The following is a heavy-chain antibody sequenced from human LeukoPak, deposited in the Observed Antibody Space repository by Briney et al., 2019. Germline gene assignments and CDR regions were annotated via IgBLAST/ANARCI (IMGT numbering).Heavy chain of an antibody. V-gene: IGHV3-21*01. CDR3: ARAQRDCGGDCYSFDY. CDR1: GFTFSSYS. D-gene: IGHD2-21*02. J-gene: IGHJ4*02. CDR2: ISSSSSYI. Sequence: GGSLRLSCAASGFTFSSYSMNWVRQAPGKGLEWVSSISSSSSYIYYADSVKGRFTISRDNAKNSLYLQMNSLRAEDTAVYYCARAQRDCGGDCYSFDYWGQGTLVTVSS.